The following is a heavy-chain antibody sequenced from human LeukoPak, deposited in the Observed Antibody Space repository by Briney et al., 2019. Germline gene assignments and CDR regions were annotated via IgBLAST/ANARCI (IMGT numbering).Heavy chain of an antibody. D-gene: IGHD3-16*01. CDR3: ARGSGDFIWGTKGYFFDY. CDR2: IHYTGRT. J-gene: IGHJ4*02. Sequence: SETLSLTCAVSDYSITSGYYWGWIRQSPGKGLEWIGCIHYTGRTDYIPSLKSRVTISLQPSKNQFSLNLSSVAAADTAVYYCARGSGDFIWGTKGYFFDYWGQGTLVTVSS. V-gene: IGHV4-38-2*01. CDR1: DYSITSGYY.